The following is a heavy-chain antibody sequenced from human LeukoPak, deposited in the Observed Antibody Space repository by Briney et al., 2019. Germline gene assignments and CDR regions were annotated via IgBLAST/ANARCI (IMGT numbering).Heavy chain of an antibody. CDR3: ARAGTDGYDSCALGAFDI. CDR2: INPNSGGT. V-gene: IGHV1-2*02. D-gene: IGHD5-12*01. CDR1: GYTFTGYY. Sequence: ASVKVSCKASGYTFTGYYMHWVRQAPGQGLEWMGWINPNSGGTNYAQKFQGRVTMTRDTSISTAYMELSRLRSDDTAVYYCARAGTDGYDSCALGAFDIWGQGTMVTVSS. J-gene: IGHJ3*02.